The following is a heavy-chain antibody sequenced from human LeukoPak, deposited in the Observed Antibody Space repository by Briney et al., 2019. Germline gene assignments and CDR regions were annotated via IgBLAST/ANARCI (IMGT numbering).Heavy chain of an antibody. CDR3: ARGGQPYYYYGMDV. CDR1: GFTFSSYS. V-gene: IGHV3-21*01. Sequence: GGSLRLSCAASGFTFSSYSMNWVRQAPGKGLEWVSSISSSSSYIYYADSVKGRFTISRDNAKNSLYLQMNSLRAEDTAVYYCARGGQPYYYYGMDVWGQGTTVTVSS. J-gene: IGHJ6*02. CDR2: ISSSSSYI.